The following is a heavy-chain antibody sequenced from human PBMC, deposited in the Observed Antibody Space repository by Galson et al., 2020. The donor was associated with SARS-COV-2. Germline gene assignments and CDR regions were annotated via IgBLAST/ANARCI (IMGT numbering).Heavy chain of an antibody. CDR2: IYHRGIT. J-gene: IGHJ4*02. V-gene: IGHV4-38-2*01. D-gene: IGHD2-15*01. CDR3: ARQDPILAPIPFDF. CDR1: GYSISNGYY. Sequence: SQTLSLTCGVSGYSISNGYYWGWIRQPPGKGLEWIGSIYHRGITYYRPSLKSRVTLSVDTSKNHFYLSLSSLTAADTAFYYCARQDPILAPIPFDFWGQGILVTVSS.